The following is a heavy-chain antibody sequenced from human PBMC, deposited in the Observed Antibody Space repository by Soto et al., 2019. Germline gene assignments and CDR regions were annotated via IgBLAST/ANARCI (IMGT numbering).Heavy chain of an antibody. V-gene: IGHV3-23*01. Sequence: EVQLLESGGGLVQPGGSLRFSCGASGFTFSDNAMTWVRQAPGEGLEWVSSISDDGDSTYYPDSVKGRFTISRDNSKNTLFLQMSSLGAEDTAVYYCAKSLSTAVNYGLDVWGQGTAVTVSS. J-gene: IGHJ6*02. CDR2: ISDDGDST. D-gene: IGHD2-2*01. CDR1: GFTFSDNA. CDR3: AKSLSTAVNYGLDV.